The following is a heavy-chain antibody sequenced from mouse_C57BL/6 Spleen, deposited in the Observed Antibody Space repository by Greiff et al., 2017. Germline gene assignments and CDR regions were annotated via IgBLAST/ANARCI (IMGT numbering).Heavy chain of an antibody. J-gene: IGHJ4*01. CDR3: ARTPSRTGRDAMDY. CDR1: GYTFTSYW. CDR2: IHPNSGST. V-gene: IGHV1-64*01. Sequence: VQLQQPGAELVKPGASVKLSCKASGYTFTSYWMHWVKQRPGQGLEWIGMIHPNSGSTNYNEKFKSKATLTVDKSSSTAYMQLSSLTSEDSAVYYCARTPSRTGRDAMDYWGQGTSVTVSS. D-gene: IGHD4-1*01.